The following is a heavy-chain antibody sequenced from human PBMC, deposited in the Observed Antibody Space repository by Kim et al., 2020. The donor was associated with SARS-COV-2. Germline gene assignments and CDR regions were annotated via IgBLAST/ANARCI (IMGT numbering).Heavy chain of an antibody. Sequence: GGSLRLSCATSGFTFSDYYMSWIRQAPGKGLEWVSYISSSGSTIYYADSVKGRFTISRDNAKNSLYLQMNSLRAEDTAVYYCARSVWGDFDWLLPSYYYYGMDVWGQGTTVTVSS. V-gene: IGHV3-11*04. CDR2: ISSSGSTI. D-gene: IGHD3-9*01. J-gene: IGHJ6*02. CDR3: ARSVWGDFDWLLPSYYYYGMDV. CDR1: GFTFSDYY.